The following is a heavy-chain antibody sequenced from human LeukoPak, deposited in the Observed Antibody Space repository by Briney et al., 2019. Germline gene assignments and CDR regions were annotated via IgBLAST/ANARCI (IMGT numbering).Heavy chain of an antibody. CDR1: GFTFDDYG. V-gene: IGHV3-20*04. D-gene: IGHD3-3*01. J-gene: IGHJ6*03. Sequence: RPGGSLRLSCAASGFTFDDYGMSWVRQAPGKGLEWVSGINWNGGSTGYADSVKGRFTISRDNAKNSLYLQMNSLRAEDTALYYCARRRRITIFGVYYYYMDVWGKGTTVTVSS. CDR3: ARRRRITIFGVYYYYMDV. CDR2: INWNGGST.